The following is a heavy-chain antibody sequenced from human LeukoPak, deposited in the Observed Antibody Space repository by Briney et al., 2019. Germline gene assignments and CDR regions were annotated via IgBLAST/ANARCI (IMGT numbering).Heavy chain of an antibody. Sequence: GGSLRLSCAASGFTFSSYAMSWVRQAPGKGLEWVSAISGSGGSTYYADSVKGRFTISRDNAKNSLYLQMNSLRAEDTAVYYCARVSRDFYSNYYYYYGMDVWGQGTTVTVSS. CDR1: GFTFSSYA. D-gene: IGHD4-11*01. J-gene: IGHJ6*02. CDR3: ARVSRDFYSNYYYYYGMDV. CDR2: ISGSGGST. V-gene: IGHV3-23*01.